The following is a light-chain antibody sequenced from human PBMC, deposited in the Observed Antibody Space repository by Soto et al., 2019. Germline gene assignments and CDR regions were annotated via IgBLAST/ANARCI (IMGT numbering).Light chain of an antibody. Sequence: EIVLTKSPATLCLSQGERATLSCRASQSVSRNLAWYQQKPGQAPRLLIYDASNRATGIPARFSGSGSGTDFTLTISDVEPEDFAVYYCHQRQSWPRTFGQGTNVDIK. CDR3: HQRQSWPRT. J-gene: IGKJ1*01. CDR1: QSVSRN. V-gene: IGKV3-11*01. CDR2: DAS.